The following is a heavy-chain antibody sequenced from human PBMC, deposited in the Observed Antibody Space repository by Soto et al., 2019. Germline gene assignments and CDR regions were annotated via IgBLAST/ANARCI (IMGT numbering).Heavy chain of an antibody. CDR2: ISYDGSNK. V-gene: IGHV3-30-3*01. Sequence: QVQLVESGGGVVQPGRSLRLSCAASGFTFSSYAMHWVRQAPGKGLEWVAVISYDGSNKYYADSVKGRFTISRDNSKNTLYLQMNSLRAEDTAVYYCARDPARGYSYGFFLDYWGQGTLVTVSS. J-gene: IGHJ4*02. D-gene: IGHD5-18*01. CDR1: GFTFSSYA. CDR3: ARDPARGYSYGFFLDY.